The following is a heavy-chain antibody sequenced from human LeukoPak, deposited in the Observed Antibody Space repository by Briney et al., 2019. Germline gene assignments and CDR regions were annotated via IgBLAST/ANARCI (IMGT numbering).Heavy chain of an antibody. Sequence: ASVKVSCKASGYTFTGYYIHWVRQAPGQGLEWMGRINPTSGGTNYAQEFQDRVTMTRDTSIRTAYMELSRLRSDDTAVYYCARSGDAFDIWGQGTMVTVSS. CDR1: GYTFTGYY. CDR2: INPTSGGT. J-gene: IGHJ3*02. V-gene: IGHV1-2*06. CDR3: ARSGDAFDI. D-gene: IGHD3-10*01.